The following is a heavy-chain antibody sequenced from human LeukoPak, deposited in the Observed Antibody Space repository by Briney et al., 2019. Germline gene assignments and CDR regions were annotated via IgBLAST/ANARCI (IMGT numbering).Heavy chain of an antibody. CDR2: INYSGNT. J-gene: IGHJ4*02. D-gene: IGHD3-22*01. Sequence: PSETLSLTCTVSGGSTGSAGYYWSWIRQHPGKGLEWIAYINYSGNTYHNPSLKSRVTISVDTSRNQFSLKLNSETAADTAIYYCASMSGYYSKFDYWGQGTLVTVSS. V-gene: IGHV4-31*03. CDR3: ASMSGYYSKFDY. CDR1: GGSTGSAGYY.